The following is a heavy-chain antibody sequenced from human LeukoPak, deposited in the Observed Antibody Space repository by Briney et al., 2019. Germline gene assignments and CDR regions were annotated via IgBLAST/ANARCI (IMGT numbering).Heavy chain of an antibody. CDR2: IIPIFGTA. D-gene: IGHD6-19*01. CDR3: ARAGSSGWYDNYYYMGV. CDR1: GGTFSSYA. Sequence: SVKVSCKASGGTFSSYAISWVRQAPGQGLEWMGGIIPIFGTANYAQKFQGRVTITTDESTSTAYMELSSLRSEDTAVYYCARAGSSGWYDNYYYMGVWGKGTTVTVSS. V-gene: IGHV1-69*05. J-gene: IGHJ6*03.